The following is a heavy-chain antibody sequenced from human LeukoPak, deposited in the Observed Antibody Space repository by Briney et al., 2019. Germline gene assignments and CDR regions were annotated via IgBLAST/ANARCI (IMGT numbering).Heavy chain of an antibody. Sequence: ASVTVSCKASGYTFTGYYMHWVRQAPGRELEWMGWINPNSGGTNYAQKFQGRVTMTRDTSISTAYMELSRLRSDDTAVYYCARDGDAGAFDIWGQGTMVTVSS. D-gene: IGHD7-27*01. CDR1: GYTFTGYY. CDR2: INPNSGGT. J-gene: IGHJ3*02. CDR3: ARDGDAGAFDI. V-gene: IGHV1-2*02.